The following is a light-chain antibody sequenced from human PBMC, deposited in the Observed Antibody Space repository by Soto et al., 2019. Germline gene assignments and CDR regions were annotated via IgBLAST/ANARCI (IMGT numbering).Light chain of an antibody. V-gene: IGLV2-14*01. Sequence: QSVLTQPASVSGSPGQSITISCTGTSSDIGGYYYVSWYQHHPGKAPKLMIYQVTNRPSGVSHRFSGSKSGNTASLTISGLQADDEADYYCTSYSSTNTFYVFGAGTRSPS. J-gene: IGLJ1*01. CDR1: SSDIGGYYY. CDR2: QVT. CDR3: TSYSSTNTFYV.